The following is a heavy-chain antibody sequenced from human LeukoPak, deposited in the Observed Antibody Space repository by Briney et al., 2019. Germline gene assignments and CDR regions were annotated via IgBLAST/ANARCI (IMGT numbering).Heavy chain of an antibody. CDR3: ARGEYGAGTYYKGIGY. CDR1: GHSITSYY. D-gene: IGHD3-10*01. Sequence: PSETLSLTCTVSGHSITSYYWTWIRQPAGKGLEWIGVFYNSGTTHYNPSLKSRVTISVDTSKNQFSLKLTSVTAADTAVYYCARGEYGAGTYYKGIGYWGQGTLVTVSS. CDR2: FYNSGTT. V-gene: IGHV4-4*07. J-gene: IGHJ4*02.